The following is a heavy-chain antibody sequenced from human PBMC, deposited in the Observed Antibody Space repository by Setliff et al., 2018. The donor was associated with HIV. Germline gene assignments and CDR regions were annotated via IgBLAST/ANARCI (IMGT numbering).Heavy chain of an antibody. Sequence: GGSLRLSCAASGLSFSTYTTNWVRQAPGKGLEWVSSISSTSSYIYYADSVKGRFTISRDNAKNSLYLQMNSLRAEDTAVYYCARVLRIMTTVTTGRDYYYYMDVWGKGTTVTVSS. D-gene: IGHD4-17*01. CDR3: ARVLRIMTTVTTGRDYYYYMDV. CDR2: ISSTSSYI. CDR1: GLSFSTYT. V-gene: IGHV3-21*01. J-gene: IGHJ6*03.